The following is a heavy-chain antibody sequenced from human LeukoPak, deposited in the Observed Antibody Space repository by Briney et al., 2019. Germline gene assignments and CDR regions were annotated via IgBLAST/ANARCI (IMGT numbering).Heavy chain of an antibody. CDR3: ARPIAVAGTNYYYGMDV. CDR2: IWYDGSNK. J-gene: IGHJ6*02. D-gene: IGHD6-19*01. V-gene: IGHV3-33*01. CDR1: GFTFSSYG. Sequence: GGSLRLSCAASGFTFSSYGMHWVRQAPGKGLEWVAVIWYDGSNKYYADSVKGRFTISRDNSKNTLYLQMNSLRAEDTAVYYCARPIAVAGTNYYYGMDVWGQGTTVTVSS.